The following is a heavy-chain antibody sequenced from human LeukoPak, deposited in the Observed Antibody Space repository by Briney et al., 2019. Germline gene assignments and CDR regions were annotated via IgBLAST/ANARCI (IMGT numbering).Heavy chain of an antibody. D-gene: IGHD3-3*01. CDR3: ARGITICGVAYDY. Sequence: PSETLSLTCSVSGDPISRYYWSCIPQPAGKTLEWIGRIYTSGSTNYNPSVKSRVTISIDKSKNQFSLKPSSVTAADTAVYYCARGITICGVAYDYWGQGTLVTVSS. CDR2: IYTSGST. J-gene: IGHJ4*02. V-gene: IGHV4-4*07. CDR1: GDPISRYY.